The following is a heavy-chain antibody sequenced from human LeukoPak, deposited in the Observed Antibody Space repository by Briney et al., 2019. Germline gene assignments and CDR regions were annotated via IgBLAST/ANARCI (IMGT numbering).Heavy chain of an antibody. J-gene: IGHJ4*02. Sequence: GGSLRLSCAASGFTFSDYYMSWIHQAPGKGLEWVSYISSSGSTIYYADSVKGRFTISRDNAKNTLYLQMNSLRAEDTAVYYCARDFCSSTSCHNWGQGTLVTVSS. CDR2: ISSSGSTI. D-gene: IGHD2-2*01. V-gene: IGHV3-11*04. CDR3: ARDFCSSTSCHN. CDR1: GFTFSDYY.